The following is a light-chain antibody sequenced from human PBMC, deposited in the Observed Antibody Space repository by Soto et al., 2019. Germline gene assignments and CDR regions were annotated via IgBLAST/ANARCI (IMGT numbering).Light chain of an antibody. CDR2: DAS. Sequence: EIVMTQSPATLSVSPGEMATLSCRASQSGSRNLAWYQQKPGQPPRLLIYDASTRATGVPARFGGSGSGTEFTLTISGLQSEDFAVYYCQQYGDWPPDTFGQGTKVDI. V-gene: IGKV3-15*01. CDR3: QQYGDWPPDT. J-gene: IGKJ2*01. CDR1: QSGSRN.